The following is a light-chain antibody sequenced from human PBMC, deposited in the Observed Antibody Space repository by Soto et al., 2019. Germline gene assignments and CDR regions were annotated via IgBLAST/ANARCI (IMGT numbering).Light chain of an antibody. Sequence: DIQMTQSPSTLSASVGETGSVTCRASQSVSGWLAWYQQKPGEAPKLLIYDASALPRGVPSGVGGSGSGTKLTLTIASLLPEDFATYNVRLASTYSITVGQGTRLEIK. V-gene: IGKV1-5*01. J-gene: IGKJ5*01. CDR1: QSVSGW. CDR2: DAS. CDR3: RLASTYSIT.